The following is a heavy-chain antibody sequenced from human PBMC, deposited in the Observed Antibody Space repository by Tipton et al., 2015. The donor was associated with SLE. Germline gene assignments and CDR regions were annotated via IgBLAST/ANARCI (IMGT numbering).Heavy chain of an antibody. D-gene: IGHD4-11*01. CDR1: GGSFSSYY. J-gene: IGHJ4*02. CDR3: ARYYSTYIDS. CDR2: IYYNGNT. Sequence: TLSLTCTVSGGSFSSYYWSWIRQPPGKGLEWIGYIYYNGNTNYNPSLESRVTISVDTSKNQFSLRLSSVTAADTAVYYCARYYSTYIDSWGQGTLVTVSS. V-gene: IGHV4-59*01.